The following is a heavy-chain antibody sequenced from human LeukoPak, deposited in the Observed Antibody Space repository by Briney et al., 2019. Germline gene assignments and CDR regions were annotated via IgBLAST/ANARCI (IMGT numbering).Heavy chain of an antibody. CDR3: ARRDSSGVVPRWDY. D-gene: IGHD6-25*01. CDR2: IYYSGST. J-gene: IGHJ4*02. V-gene: IGHV4-39*01. Sequence: PSETLSLTCSVSGDSIISSNYYWGWIRQPPGKGLEWIGSIYYSGSTYYNPSLKSRVTISVDTSKNQFSLKLTSMTPADTAVYYCARRDSSGVVPRWDYWGQGTLVTVSS. CDR1: GDSIISSNYY.